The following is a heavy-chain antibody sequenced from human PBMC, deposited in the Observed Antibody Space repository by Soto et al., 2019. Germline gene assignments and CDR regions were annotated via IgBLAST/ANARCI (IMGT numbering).Heavy chain of an antibody. D-gene: IGHD1-1*01. Sequence: PSETLSLTCAVSSGSISSSNWWSWVRQPPGKGLEWIGEIYHSGSTNYNPSLKSRVTISVDTSKNQFSLKLSSVTAADTAVYYCARESNDGAPVGYYFDYWGQGTLVTVSS. J-gene: IGHJ4*02. CDR3: ARESNDGAPVGYYFDY. CDR2: IYHSGST. CDR1: SGSISSSNW. V-gene: IGHV4-4*02.